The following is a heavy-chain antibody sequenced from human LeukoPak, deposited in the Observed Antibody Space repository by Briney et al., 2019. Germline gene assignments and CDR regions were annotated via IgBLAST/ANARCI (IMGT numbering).Heavy chain of an antibody. CDR2: IYYSGST. Sequence: SETLSLTCTVSGGSISSSSYYWGWIRQPPGKGLEWIGSIYYSGSTYYNPSLKSRVTISVDTSKNQFSLKLSSVTAADTAVYYCARLSRTIPVPGADGYYFDYWGQGTLVTVSS. CDR1: GGSISSSSYY. V-gene: IGHV4-39*01. D-gene: IGHD6-19*01. J-gene: IGHJ4*02. CDR3: ARLSRTIPVPGADGYYFDY.